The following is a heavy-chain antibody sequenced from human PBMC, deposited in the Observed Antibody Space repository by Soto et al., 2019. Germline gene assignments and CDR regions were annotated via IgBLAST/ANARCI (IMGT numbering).Heavy chain of an antibody. CDR1: GYTFTSYG. D-gene: IGHD6-13*01. V-gene: IGHV1-18*01. Sequence: AASVKVSCKASGYTFTSYGISWVRQAPGQGLEWMGWISAYNGNTNYAQKLQGRVTMTTDTSTSTAYMELRSLRSDDTAVYYCARVRPQQLVGYYYYGIDVWGQGTTVTVSS. J-gene: IGHJ6*02. CDR3: ARVRPQQLVGYYYYGIDV. CDR2: ISAYNGNT.